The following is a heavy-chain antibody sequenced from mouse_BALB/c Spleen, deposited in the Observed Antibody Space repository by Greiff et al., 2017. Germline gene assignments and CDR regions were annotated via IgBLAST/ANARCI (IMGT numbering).Heavy chain of an antibody. J-gene: IGHJ2*01. CDR3: ARDYGKGYFDY. V-gene: IGHV1-87*01. Sequence: QVQLQQSGAELARPGASVKLSCKASGYTFTSYWMQWVKQRPGQGLEWIGAIYPGDGDTRYTQKFKGKATLTADKSSSTAYMQLSSLASEDSAVYYCARDYGKGYFDYWGQGTTLTVSS. CDR1: GYTFTSYW. D-gene: IGHD2-1*01. CDR2: IYPGDGDT.